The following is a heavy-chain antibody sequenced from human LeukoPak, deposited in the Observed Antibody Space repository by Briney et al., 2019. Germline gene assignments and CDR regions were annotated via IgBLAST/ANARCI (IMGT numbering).Heavy chain of an antibody. CDR3: ARVSIFGVKLFDY. CDR1: GGSISSSSYY. V-gene: IGHV4-39*07. J-gene: IGHJ4*02. D-gene: IGHD3-3*01. CDR2: IYYSGST. Sequence: SETLSLTCTVSGGSISSSSYYWGWIRQPPGKGLEWIGSIYYSGSTYYNPSLKSRVTISVDTSENQFSLKLSSVTAADTAVYYCARVSIFGVKLFDYWGQGTLVTVSS.